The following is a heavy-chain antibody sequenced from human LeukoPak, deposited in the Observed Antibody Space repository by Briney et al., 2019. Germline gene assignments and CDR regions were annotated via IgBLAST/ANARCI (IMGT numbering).Heavy chain of an antibody. D-gene: IGHD4-17*01. Sequence: GGSLRLSCAASGFTFSSYAMNWVRQAPGKGLEWVSGISGSATSTYYADSVKGRFTISRDNSKNSLYLQMNSLRVEDTAVYYCAKGPYGDHQYYIDYWGQGTLVTVSS. CDR2: ISGSATST. J-gene: IGHJ4*02. V-gene: IGHV3-23*01. CDR1: GFTFSSYA. CDR3: AKGPYGDHQYYIDY.